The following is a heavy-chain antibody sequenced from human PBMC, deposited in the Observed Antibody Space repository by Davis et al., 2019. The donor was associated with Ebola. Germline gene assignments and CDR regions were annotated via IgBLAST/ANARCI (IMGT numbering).Heavy chain of an antibody. CDR3: VHSSGFYSAFDV. CDR2: INPSGGDT. Sequence: ASVKVSCKASGYSFTSYYMHWVRQAPGQGLEWMGMINPSGGDTRYAQKFQGRVTITADESTKTAYMELGGLRSEDTGSYFCVHSSGFYSAFDVWGQGTMVTVSS. V-gene: IGHV1-46*01. J-gene: IGHJ3*01. D-gene: IGHD3-22*01. CDR1: GYSFTSYY.